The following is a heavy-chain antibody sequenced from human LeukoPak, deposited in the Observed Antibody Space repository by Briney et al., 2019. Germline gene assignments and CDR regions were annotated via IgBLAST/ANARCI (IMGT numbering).Heavy chain of an antibody. CDR2: ISYDGSNK. CDR1: GFTFSSYA. V-gene: IGHV3-30*01. CDR3: AREVPYYYYMDV. Sequence: GGSLRLSCAASGFTFSSYAMHWVRQAPGKGLEWVAVISYDGSNKYYADSVKGRFTISRDNSKNTLYLQMNSLRAEGTAVYYCAREVPYYYYMDVWGKGATVTVSS. J-gene: IGHJ6*03.